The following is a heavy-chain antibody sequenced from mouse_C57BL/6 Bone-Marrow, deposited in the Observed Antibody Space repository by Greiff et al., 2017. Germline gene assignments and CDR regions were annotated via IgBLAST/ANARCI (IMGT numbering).Heavy chain of an antibody. J-gene: IGHJ3*01. D-gene: IGHD1-1*01. Sequence: EVHLVESGGGLVQPGGSLKLSCAASGFTFSDYYMYWVRQTPEKRLEWVAYISNGGGSTYYPDTVKGRFTISRDNAKNTLYLQMSRLKSEDTAMYYCAIHYYGSSFPWFAYWGQGTLVTVSA. CDR1: GFTFSDYY. V-gene: IGHV5-12*01. CDR2: ISNGGGST. CDR3: AIHYYGSSFPWFAY.